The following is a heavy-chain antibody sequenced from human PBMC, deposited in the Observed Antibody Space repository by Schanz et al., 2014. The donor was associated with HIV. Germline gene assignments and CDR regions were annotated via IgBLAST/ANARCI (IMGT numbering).Heavy chain of an antibody. CDR3: AKQHDSYDNSGYPSTVEYYGMDV. D-gene: IGHD3-22*01. CDR1: GFAFSNYA. CDR2: ITWDGGST. Sequence: EVQLLESGGGLVQPGGSLRLSCAASGFAFSNYAMSWVRQAPGKGLEWVSLITWDGGSTYYADSVKGRFTISRDNSKNSLYLQMNSLRTEDTALYYCAKQHDSYDNSGYPSTVEYYGMDVWGQGTTVTVSS. J-gene: IGHJ6*02. V-gene: IGHV3-43*01.